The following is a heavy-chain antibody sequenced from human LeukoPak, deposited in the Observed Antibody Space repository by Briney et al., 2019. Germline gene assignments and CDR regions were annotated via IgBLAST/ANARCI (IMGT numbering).Heavy chain of an antibody. V-gene: IGHV4-59*01. CDR1: GGPTSSYY. J-gene: IGHJ4*02. D-gene: IGHD6-13*01. CDR2: IYYRGST. Sequence: SETLSLTCTVPGGPTSSYYWSWIRQPPGKGLEGIGYIYYRGSTNYNPSLKSRVTISVDTSKYQFSLKLSSVTAADTAVYYCARAGPYSSSWSPFDYWGQGTLVTVSS. CDR3: ARAGPYSSSWSPFDY.